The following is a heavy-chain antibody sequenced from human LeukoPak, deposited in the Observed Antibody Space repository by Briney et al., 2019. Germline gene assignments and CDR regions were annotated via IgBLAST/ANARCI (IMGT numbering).Heavy chain of an antibody. CDR1: GYTFTSCG. Sequence: ASVKVSCKTSGYTFTSCGTSWVRQAPGQGLEWMGWISGYNGNTNYAQRFQGRVTMTTDTSTSTAYMELRSLRSDDTAVYYCARPRVAGSLDYWGQGTLVTVSS. V-gene: IGHV1-18*01. J-gene: IGHJ4*02. CDR3: ARPRVAGSLDY. D-gene: IGHD6-19*01. CDR2: ISGYNGNT.